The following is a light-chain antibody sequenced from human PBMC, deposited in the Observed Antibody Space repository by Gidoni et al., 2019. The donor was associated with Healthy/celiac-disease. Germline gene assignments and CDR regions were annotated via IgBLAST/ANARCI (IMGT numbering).Light chain of an antibody. J-gene: IGKJ3*01. CDR1: QSISSY. CDR2: AAS. CDR3: QQSYRTPST. Sequence: DIQMTQSPSSLSASVGDRVTITCRASQSISSYLNWYQQKPGKAPKLLIYAASSLQSGVPSRFSGSGSGTDFTLTISSLQPEDFATYYCQQSYRTPSTFGPXTKVDIK. V-gene: IGKV1-39*01.